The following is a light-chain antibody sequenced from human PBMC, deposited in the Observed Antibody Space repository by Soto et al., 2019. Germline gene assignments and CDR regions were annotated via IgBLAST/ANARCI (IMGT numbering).Light chain of an antibody. V-gene: IGKV1-5*03. CDR3: QQYNSYSLT. Sequence: DIQMTQSPSTLSASVGDRVTITCRASQSISSWLAWYQQKPGKAPKLLIYKASSLESGVPSRFSGSGSGTEFTLTIRSLPPDDFATYYCQQYNSYSLTFGGGTKVEIK. J-gene: IGKJ4*01. CDR1: QSISSW. CDR2: KAS.